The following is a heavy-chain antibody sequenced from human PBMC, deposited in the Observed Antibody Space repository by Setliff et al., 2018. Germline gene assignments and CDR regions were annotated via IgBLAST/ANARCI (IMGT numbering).Heavy chain of an antibody. CDR1: GYSFTSYT. V-gene: IGHV1-3*01. Sequence: SVKVSCTASGYSFTSYTIHWARQAPGQGLEWMGWISPGNGNTAYSQKIQDRVTITRDTSASTAYMELSSLRSEDTAVYYCARIGFGYYSTSGAWYFDNWGQGTLVTVSS. J-gene: IGHJ4*02. D-gene: IGHD2-8*01. CDR2: ISPGNGNT. CDR3: ARIGFGYYSTSGAWYFDN.